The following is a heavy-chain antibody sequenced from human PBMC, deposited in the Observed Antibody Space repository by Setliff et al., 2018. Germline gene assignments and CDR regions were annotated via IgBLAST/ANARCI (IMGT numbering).Heavy chain of an antibody. J-gene: IGHJ4*02. CDR3: AILDTNVGFDY. V-gene: IGHV1-18*01. D-gene: IGHD5-18*01. CDR1: GYTFTTFG. Sequence: ASVKVSCKGSGYTFTTFGIDWVREVPGQGLEWMGWISAYTGNTKYAQKFHHRVTVTTDTSTATAYMELRSLRSDDTAVYYCAILDTNVGFDYWGQGTLVTVSS. CDR2: ISAYTGNT.